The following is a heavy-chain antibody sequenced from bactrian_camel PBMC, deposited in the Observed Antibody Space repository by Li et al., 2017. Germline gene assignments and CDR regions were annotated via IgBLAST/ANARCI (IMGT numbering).Heavy chain of an antibody. Sequence: VQLVESGGGSALAGGYVRLSCAASGYIFNTYSWFRQAPGKEREGVAVLWIGGATTTYADSVKGRFIITRDKGKDLVYLQMNGLQPEDTGMYYCAADVDPCVVVSDTFIKIGYWSQGTQVTVS. V-gene: IGHV3S42*01. J-gene: IGHJ6*01. CDR1: GYIFNTY. CDR2: LWIGGATT. D-gene: IGHD2*01. CDR3: AADVDPCVVVSDTFIKIGY.